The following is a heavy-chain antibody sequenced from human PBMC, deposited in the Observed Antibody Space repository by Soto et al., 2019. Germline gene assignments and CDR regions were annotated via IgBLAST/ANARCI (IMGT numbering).Heavy chain of an antibody. CDR2: ISPIFGTP. CDR1: GGTFSSYT. J-gene: IGHJ4*02. D-gene: IGHD1-26*01. V-gene: IGHV1-69*01. Sequence: QVQLVQSGAEVKKPGSSVTVSCKASGGTFSSYTISWVRQAPGQGLEWMAGISPIFGTPIYAPKFQDRVTITADDSTMTAYMELNRLTSEDTAVYDCARVVVGSSLSLDYWGQGTLVTISS. CDR3: ARVVVGSSLSLDY.